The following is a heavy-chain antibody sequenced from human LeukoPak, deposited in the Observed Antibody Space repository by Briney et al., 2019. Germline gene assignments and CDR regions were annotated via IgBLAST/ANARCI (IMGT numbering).Heavy chain of an antibody. V-gene: IGHV1-69*05. D-gene: IGHD6-13*01. Sequence: GASVKVSXKASGGTFSSYAISWVRQAPGQGLEWMGRIIPIFGTANYAQKFQGRVTITTDESTSTAYMGLSSLRSEDTAVYYCARDALNTFHIAAAGKNWFDPWGQGTLVTVSS. CDR3: ARDALNTFHIAAAGKNWFDP. CDR2: IIPIFGTA. J-gene: IGHJ5*02. CDR1: GGTFSSYA.